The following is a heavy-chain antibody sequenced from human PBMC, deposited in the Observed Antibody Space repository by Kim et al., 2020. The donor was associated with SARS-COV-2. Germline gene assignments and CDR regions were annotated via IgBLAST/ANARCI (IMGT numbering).Heavy chain of an antibody. D-gene: IGHD3-16*01. CDR3: TTDGGKY. J-gene: IGHJ4*02. V-gene: IGHV3-15*01. Sequence: DGETTHYAAPVKGRFTISRDDSKNTLYVQMNSLKTEDTALYYCTTDGGKYWGQGTLVTVSS. CDR2: DGETT.